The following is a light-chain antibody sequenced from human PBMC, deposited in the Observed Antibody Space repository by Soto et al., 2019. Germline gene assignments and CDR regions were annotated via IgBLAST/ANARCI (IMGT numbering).Light chain of an antibody. CDR3: TSFSSSTSLYV. Sequence: QSALTQPASVSGSLGQSITISCTGTTRDIAGYNYISWYQQLPGKAPKLMIYQVTIRPSGISNRFSGSKSGNTASLTIPGLQAEDEADYYCTSFSSSTSLYVFGTGTKVTVL. CDR1: TRDIAGYNY. J-gene: IGLJ1*01. CDR2: QVT. V-gene: IGLV2-14*01.